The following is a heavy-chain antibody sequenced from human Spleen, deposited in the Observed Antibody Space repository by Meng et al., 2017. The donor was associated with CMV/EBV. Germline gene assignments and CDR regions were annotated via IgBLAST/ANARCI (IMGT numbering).Heavy chain of an antibody. J-gene: IGHJ4*02. Sequence: CAVSGGSISSSTLWTWVRQVPGKGLEWIGEIYHSGSTNYNPSLKSRVTISRDTSKNQFSLKLSSVTAADTAVYYCAREGQSMVTVDYWGQGTLVTVSS. CDR2: IYHSGST. V-gene: IGHV4-4*02. CDR1: GGSISSSTL. CDR3: AREGQSMVTVDY. D-gene: IGHD5-18*01.